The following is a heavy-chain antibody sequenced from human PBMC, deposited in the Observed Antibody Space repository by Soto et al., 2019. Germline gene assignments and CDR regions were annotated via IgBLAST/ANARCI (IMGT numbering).Heavy chain of an antibody. D-gene: IGHD4-4*01. CDR3: ARDGSFDYSNLAPNFDS. Sequence: EVQLVESGGGLVKPGGSLRLSCAASGFTFSTYSMNWVRQAPGRGLAWVSSIRGSGSDKSYADVVKGRFTISRDNAKNSLYLQMNSLRAEDTSVYYCARDGSFDYSNLAPNFDSWCQGILVTVSS. V-gene: IGHV3-21*01. J-gene: IGHJ4*02. CDR1: GFTFSTYS. CDR2: IRGSGSDK.